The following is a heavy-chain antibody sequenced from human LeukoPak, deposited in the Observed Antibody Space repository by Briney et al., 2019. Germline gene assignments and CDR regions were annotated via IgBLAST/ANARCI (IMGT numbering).Heavy chain of an antibody. D-gene: IGHD2-2*01. V-gene: IGHV3-7*01. CDR1: GFTFSNYW. J-gene: IGHJ6*03. Sequence: GGSLRLSCTASGFTFSNYWMSWVRQAPGKGLEWVANIKQDGSEKYYVDSVKGRFTIARDNAKNSLYLQMNSLRAEDTAVYYCARAVHCSSTSCYWDYYYYMDVWGKGTTVTVSS. CDR2: IKQDGSEK. CDR3: ARAVHCSSTSCYWDYYYYMDV.